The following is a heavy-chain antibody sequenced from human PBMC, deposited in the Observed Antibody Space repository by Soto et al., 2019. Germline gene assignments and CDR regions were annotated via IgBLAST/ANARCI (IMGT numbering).Heavy chain of an antibody. Sequence: QVQLVESGGGVVQPGRSLRLSCAASGFTFSSYGMHWVRQAPGKGLEWVAVIWYDGSNKYYADSVKGRFTISRDNSKNTLYLKMNSLRAEDTAVYYCARDTSPPAAAGTGWFDPWGQGTLVTVSS. D-gene: IGHD6-13*01. CDR3: ARDTSPPAAAGTGWFDP. J-gene: IGHJ5*02. CDR2: IWYDGSNK. CDR1: GFTFSSYG. V-gene: IGHV3-33*01.